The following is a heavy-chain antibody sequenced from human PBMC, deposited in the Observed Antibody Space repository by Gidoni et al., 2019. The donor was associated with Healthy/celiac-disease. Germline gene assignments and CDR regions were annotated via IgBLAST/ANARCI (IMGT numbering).Heavy chain of an antibody. V-gene: IGHV3-72*01. CDR1: GVPFSDHY. CDR3: ARGQGGQPYDY. J-gene: IGHJ4*02. Sequence: EVQPAESGGGLVQPGGSLRLSCAASGVPFSDHYMDWVRQAPGKGLEWVGRTRNKANSYTTEYAASVKGRFTISRDDSKNSLYLQMNSLKTEDTAVYYCARGQGGQPYDYWGQGTLVTVSS. D-gene: IGHD3-16*01. CDR2: TRNKANSYTT.